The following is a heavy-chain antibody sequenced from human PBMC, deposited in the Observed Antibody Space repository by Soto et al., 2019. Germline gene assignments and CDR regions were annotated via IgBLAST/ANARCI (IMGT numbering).Heavy chain of an antibody. CDR1: GYTFTSYG. CDR2: ISAYNGNT. D-gene: IGHD5-12*01. CDR3: ASTSVDIVATIDDAFDI. V-gene: IGHV1-18*01. Sequence: GASVKVSCKASGYTFTSYGISWVRQAPGQGLEWMGWISAYNGNTSYAQKLQGRVTMTTDTSTSTAYMELRSLRSDDTAVYYCASTSVDIVATIDDAFDIWGQGTMVTVSS. J-gene: IGHJ3*02.